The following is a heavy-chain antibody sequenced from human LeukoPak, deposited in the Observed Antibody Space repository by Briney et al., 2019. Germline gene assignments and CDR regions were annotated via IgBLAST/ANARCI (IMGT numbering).Heavy chain of an antibody. CDR1: RYTFTSYY. J-gene: IGHJ4*02. V-gene: IGHV1-46*01. D-gene: IGHD6-13*01. CDR2: INPSGGST. CDR3: ARDVGSSSWYFDY. Sequence: ASVKVSCKASRYTFTSYYMYWVRQAPGQGLEWMGMINPSGGSTTYAQKFQGRVTMTRDTSTSTVYMELSSLRSEDTAVYYCARDVGSSSWYFDYWGQGTLVTVSS.